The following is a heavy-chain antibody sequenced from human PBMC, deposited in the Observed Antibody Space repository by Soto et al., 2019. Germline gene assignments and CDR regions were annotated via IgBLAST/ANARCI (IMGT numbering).Heavy chain of an antibody. CDR1: GFTFSTYG. D-gene: IGHD3-22*01. V-gene: IGHV3-23*01. CDR3: AKSPGMYYYDSSGYYHYDY. CDR2: ISGSGGST. J-gene: IGHJ4*02. Sequence: GRSLRLSCAASGFTFSTYGMSWVRQAPGKGLEWVSGISGSGGSTYYADSVKGRFTISRGNSKNSLYLQMNSLRAEDTAVYYCAKSPGMYYYDSSGYYHYDYWGQGTLVTVSS.